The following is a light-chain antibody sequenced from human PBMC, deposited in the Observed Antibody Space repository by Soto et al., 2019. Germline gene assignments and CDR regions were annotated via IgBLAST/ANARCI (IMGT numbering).Light chain of an antibody. Sequence: EIVMTKSPATLSVSPGERATLSCRASQTVSRNLAWYQHRXGXAPRLLTYGASTMATGIPARFSGSRSETDFTLTISTLQSEDLGIYYCQQYDNWPPRITCRQGPRLEIK. CDR3: QQYDNWPPRIT. J-gene: IGKJ5*01. CDR2: GAS. CDR1: QTVSRN. V-gene: IGKV3-15*01.